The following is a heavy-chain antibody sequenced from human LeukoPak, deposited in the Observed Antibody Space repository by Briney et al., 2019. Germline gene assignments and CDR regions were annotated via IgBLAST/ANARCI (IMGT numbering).Heavy chain of an antibody. CDR1: GFTFSSYG. V-gene: IGHV3-30*03. CDR2: ISYDGSNK. D-gene: IGHD4-17*01. Sequence: PGGSLRLSCAASGFTFSSYGMHWVRQAPGKGLEWVAVISYDGSNKYYADSVNGRFTISRDNSKNTLFLQMNSLRPEDTAVYYCARDPTAVSNQPQYYFDFWGQGTLVTVSS. J-gene: IGHJ4*02. CDR3: ARDPTAVSNQPQYYFDF.